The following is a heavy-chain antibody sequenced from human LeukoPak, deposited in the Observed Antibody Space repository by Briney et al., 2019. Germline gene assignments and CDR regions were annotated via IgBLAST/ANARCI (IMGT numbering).Heavy chain of an antibody. CDR2: TAYEGGEK. J-gene: IGHJ4*02. Sequence: PGRSLRLSCAASGSTFSGHLLHWVRQAPGKGLEWVAGTAYEGGEKYYADSVSGRFTISRDNSDNTVYLQMNGLRLEDTAAYFCAREGDRHLTFDYWGRGTLVTVSS. V-gene: IGHV3-30*01. CDR3: AREGDRHLTFDY. D-gene: IGHD3-16*01. CDR1: GSTFSGHL.